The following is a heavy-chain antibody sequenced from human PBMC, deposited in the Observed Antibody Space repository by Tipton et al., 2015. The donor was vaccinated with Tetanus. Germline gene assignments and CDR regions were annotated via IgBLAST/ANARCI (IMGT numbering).Heavy chain of an antibody. V-gene: IGHV3-21*01. J-gene: IGHJ5*02. CDR1: GFTFSKYS. CDR2: ISSSSSHI. Sequence: QLVQSGGGLVKPGGSLGLSCTASGFTFSKYSMIWVRQAPGKGLEWVSLISSSSSHIYYADSVKGRFTISRDNAKTSLYLQMNSLRDDDTAVYYCARAFFAAATSWGQGTLVTVSS. D-gene: IGHD6-13*01. CDR3: ARAFFAAATS.